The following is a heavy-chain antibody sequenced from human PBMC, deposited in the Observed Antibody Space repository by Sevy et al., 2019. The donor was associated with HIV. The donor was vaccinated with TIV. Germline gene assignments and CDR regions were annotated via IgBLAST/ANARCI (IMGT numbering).Heavy chain of an antibody. CDR3: ARQMGDGPRTIGAIDV. CDR2: ISNSGPSR. V-gene: IGHV3-11*06. CDR1: AFSLSDNY. J-gene: IGHJ3*01. D-gene: IGHD2-8*01. Sequence: GGYLRLSCTSSAFSLSDNYISWIRQAPGKGLERVSHISNSGPSRNYAESVRGRFTISRDKAKNSVYLQMKSLTVEDTGVYFCARQMGDGPRTIGAIDVWGQGTMVSVSS.